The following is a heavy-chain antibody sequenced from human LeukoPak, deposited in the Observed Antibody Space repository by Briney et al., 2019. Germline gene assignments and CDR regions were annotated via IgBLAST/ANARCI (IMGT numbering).Heavy chain of an antibody. CDR3: ARMRDWFDA. J-gene: IGHJ5*02. CDR2: IYYSGST. Sequence: SETLSLTCTVSGGSISSHYWSWIRQPPGKGLEWIGYIYYSGSTNYNPSLKSRVTISVDTSKNQFSLKLGSVTAADTAVYYCARMRDWFDAWGQGTLVTVSS. CDR1: GGSISSHY. V-gene: IGHV4-59*11.